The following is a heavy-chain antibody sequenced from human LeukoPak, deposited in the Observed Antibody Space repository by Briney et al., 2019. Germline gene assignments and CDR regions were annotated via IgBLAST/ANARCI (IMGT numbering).Heavy chain of an antibody. CDR3: ARTTYYYYYGMDV. D-gene: IGHD1-26*01. V-gene: IGHV3-48*03. J-gene: IGHJ6*02. Sequence: GGSLRLSCAVSGFTFINYEMNWVRQAPGKGLEWVSHISSRGDTIYYADSVKGRSTISRDNAKNSLYLQMNSLRAEDTAVYYCARTTYYYYYGMDVWGQGTTVTVSS. CDR1: GFTFINYE. CDR2: ISSRGDTI.